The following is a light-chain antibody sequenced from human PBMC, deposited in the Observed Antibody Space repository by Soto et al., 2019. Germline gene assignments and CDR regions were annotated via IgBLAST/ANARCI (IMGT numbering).Light chain of an antibody. CDR3: QQSYSTPRT. CDR1: QSISSY. V-gene: IGKV1-39*01. CDR2: AAS. Sequence: DIQMTQSPSSLSASVGDGVTITCRASQSISSYLNWYQQKPGKAPKLLIYAASSLQSGVPSRFSGSGSGTDCTLTISSLQPEDFATYYCQQSYSTPRTLGQGTKVDIK. J-gene: IGKJ1*01.